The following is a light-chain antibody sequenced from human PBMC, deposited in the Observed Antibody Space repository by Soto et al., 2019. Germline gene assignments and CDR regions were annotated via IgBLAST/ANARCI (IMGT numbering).Light chain of an antibody. CDR2: AAS. Sequence: ELVLTQSPVALSLSSGERATLSCRASQSVSSTLLTWYQQKPGQAPRLLIYAASSRDTGIPDRFSGSGSGTDFILTISRLEPEDYAVYYCQQYDMSRGTFGPGTKVDI. J-gene: IGKJ3*01. CDR3: QQYDMSRGT. CDR1: QSVSSTL. V-gene: IGKV3-20*01.